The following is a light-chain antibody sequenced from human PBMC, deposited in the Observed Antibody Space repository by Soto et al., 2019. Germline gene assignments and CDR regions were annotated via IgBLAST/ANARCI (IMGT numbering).Light chain of an antibody. CDR2: DVS. V-gene: IGLV2-14*01. CDR1: NSDVGGYNY. J-gene: IGLJ2*01. CDR3: SSYTSSSTLVV. Sequence: QSALTQPASVSGSLGQSITISCTGTNSDVGGYNYVSWYQQHPGKAPKLMIYDVSNRPSGVSNRFSGSKSGNTASLTISGLQAEDEADYYCSSYTSSSTLVVFGGGTQLTV.